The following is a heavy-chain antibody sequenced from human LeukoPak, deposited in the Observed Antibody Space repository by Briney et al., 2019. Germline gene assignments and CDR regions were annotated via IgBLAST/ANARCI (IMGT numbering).Heavy chain of an antibody. CDR2: INPNSDGT. CDR1: GYTFTGYY. J-gene: IGHJ4*02. V-gene: IGHV1-2*02. CDR3: ARGETWWEQRRYFDF. D-gene: IGHD1-26*01. Sequence: ASVKVSCKASGYTFTGYYIHWVRQAPGQGLEWMGWINPNSDGTDYAQKFQGRVTMTSDASINTAYMELSRRTSGDTAMYYCARGETWWEQRRYFDFWGQGTLATVSS.